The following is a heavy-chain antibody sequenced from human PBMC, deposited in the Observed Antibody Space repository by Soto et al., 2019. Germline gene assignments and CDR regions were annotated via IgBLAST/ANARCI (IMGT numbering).Heavy chain of an antibody. CDR2: IGTAGDT. D-gene: IGHD3-16*02. V-gene: IGHV3-13*01. J-gene: IGHJ3*02. CDR1: GFTFSSYD. CDR3: ARGQMITFGGVIVMDAFDI. Sequence: GGSLRLSCAASGFTFSSYDMHWVRQATGKGLEWVSAIGTAGDTYYPGSEKGRFTISRENAKNSLYLQMNSLRAGDTAVYYCARGQMITFGGVIVMDAFDIWGQGTMVTVSS.